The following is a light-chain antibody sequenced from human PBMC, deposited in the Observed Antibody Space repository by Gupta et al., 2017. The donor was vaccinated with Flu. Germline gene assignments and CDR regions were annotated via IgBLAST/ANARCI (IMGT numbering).Light chain of an antibody. CDR2: WAS. CDR1: QSVLYSSNNKNY. J-gene: IGKJ3*01. V-gene: IGKV4-1*01. CDR3: QQYYSTPPFT. Sequence: LGERATINCKSSQSVLYSSNNKNYLAWYQQKPGQPPKLLIYWASTRESGVPDRFSGSGSGTDFTLTISSLQAEDVAVYYCQQYYSTPPFTFGPGTKVDIK.